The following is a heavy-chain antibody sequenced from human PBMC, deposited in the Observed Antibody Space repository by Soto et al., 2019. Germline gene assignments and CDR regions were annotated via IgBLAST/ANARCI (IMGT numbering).Heavy chain of an antibody. CDR1: GFTFSSYG. Sequence: QVQLVESGGGVVQPGRSLRLSCAASGFTFSSYGMHWVRQAPGKGLEWVAVIWYDGSNKYYADSVKGRFTISRDNSKNTLYLQMNSLRAEDTAVYYCARTSDDYGGIDYWGQGTLVTVSS. D-gene: IGHD4-17*01. J-gene: IGHJ4*02. CDR2: IWYDGSNK. CDR3: ARTSDDYGGIDY. V-gene: IGHV3-33*01.